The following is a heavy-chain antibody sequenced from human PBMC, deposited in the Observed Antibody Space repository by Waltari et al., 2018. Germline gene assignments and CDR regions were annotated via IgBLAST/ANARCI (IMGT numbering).Heavy chain of an antibody. CDR1: GYTFTAYF. CDR2: INPLAYIT. CDR3: ARSVAVTTFGCQFDP. Sequence: QVQLVQSGAEVKKPGASVKVSCKASGYTFTAYFLHWLRQAPGQGLDWIGWINPLAYITVYVQNFRDRVTVTMDTSISTAYMELNGLRSDDTAIYYCARSVAVTTFGCQFDPWGQGTLVTVSS. J-gene: IGHJ5*02. V-gene: IGHV1-2*02. D-gene: IGHD4-17*01.